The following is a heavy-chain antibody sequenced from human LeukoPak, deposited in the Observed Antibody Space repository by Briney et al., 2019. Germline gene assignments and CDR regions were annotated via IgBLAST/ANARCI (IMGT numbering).Heavy chain of an antibody. J-gene: IGHJ4*02. CDR2: VSYSGDIT. CDR1: GFTFSSSA. Sequence: PGGSLRLSCAASGFTFSSSAMSWVRQVPGKGLEWVSAVSYSGDITYYADSVKGRFTISRDNSKNTLYLQMNRLRAEDTAVYYCAKARHSSSSDDYWGQGTLVTVSS. D-gene: IGHD6-13*01. V-gene: IGHV3-23*01. CDR3: AKARHSSSSDDY.